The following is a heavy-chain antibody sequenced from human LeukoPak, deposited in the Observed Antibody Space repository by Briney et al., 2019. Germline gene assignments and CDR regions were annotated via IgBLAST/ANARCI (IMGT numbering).Heavy chain of an antibody. D-gene: IGHD1-1*01. CDR2: ISGSGGST. CDR3: AKTAYNQYYFDY. J-gene: IGHJ4*02. Sequence: GGSLRLSCAASGFTFSSYAMSWVRQAPGKGLEWVSAISGSGGSTYYADSVKGRFTISRDNAKNSLYLQMNSLRAEDTAVYYCAKTAYNQYYFDYWGQGTLVTVSS. V-gene: IGHV3-23*01. CDR1: GFTFSSYA.